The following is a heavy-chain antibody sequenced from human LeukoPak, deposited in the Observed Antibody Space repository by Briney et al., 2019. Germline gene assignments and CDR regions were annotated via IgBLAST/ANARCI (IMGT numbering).Heavy chain of an antibody. CDR1: GFTFSSYW. CDR2: IKQDGSEK. D-gene: IGHD6-13*01. V-gene: IGHV3-7*01. J-gene: IGHJ1*01. CDR3: ARDPGYSSSWYGYFQH. Sequence: PGGSLRPSCAASGFTFSSYWMSWVRQAPGKGLEWVANIKQDGSEKYYVDSVKGRFTISRDNAKNSLYLQMNSLRAEDTAVYYCARDPGYSSSWYGYFQHWGQGTLVTVSS.